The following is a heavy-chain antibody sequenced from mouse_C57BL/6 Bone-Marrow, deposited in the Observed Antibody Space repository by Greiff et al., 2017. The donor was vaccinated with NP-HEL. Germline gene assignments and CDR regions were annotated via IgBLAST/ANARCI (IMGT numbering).Heavy chain of an antibody. Sequence: QVQLQQPGAELVKPGASVKLSCKASGYTFTSYWMQWVKQRPGQGLEWIGEIDPSDSYTNYNQKFPGKATLTVDTSSSTAYMQRSSLTSEDSAVDYCASLWLRRRGYYFDYWGQGTTLTVSS. CDR2: IDPSDSYT. D-gene: IGHD2-2*01. J-gene: IGHJ2*01. CDR3: ASLWLRRRGYYFDY. CDR1: GYTFTSYW. V-gene: IGHV1-50*01.